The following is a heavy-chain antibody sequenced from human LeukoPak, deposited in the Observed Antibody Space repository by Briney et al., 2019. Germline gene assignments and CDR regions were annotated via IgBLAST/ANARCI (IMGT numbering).Heavy chain of an antibody. Sequence: SETLSLTCTVSGGSISSSTYYRGWVRQPPGKGLEWIGSIYYGGSTYYNPSLKNRVTISVDTSKNQFSLKLSSVTAADTAVYYCARTGLTGYSSGWYPAEVDYWGQGTLVTVSS. V-gene: IGHV4-39*01. J-gene: IGHJ4*02. D-gene: IGHD6-19*01. CDR1: GGSISSSTYY. CDR2: IYYGGST. CDR3: ARTGLTGYSSGWYPAEVDY.